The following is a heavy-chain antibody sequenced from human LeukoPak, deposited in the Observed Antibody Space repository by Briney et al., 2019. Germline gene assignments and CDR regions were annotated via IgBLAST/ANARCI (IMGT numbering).Heavy chain of an antibody. CDR1: GYTFTNYG. CDR3: AREGPYSGSYHGLDY. Sequence: ASVKVSCKASGYTFTNYGISWVRQAPGQGLEWMGWISGYNGKTNYAVKLPGRVTVTTDISTSTAYMELSSLRSEDTAVYYCAREGPYSGSYHGLDYWGQGTLVTVSS. CDR2: ISGYNGKT. D-gene: IGHD1-26*01. V-gene: IGHV1-18*01. J-gene: IGHJ4*02.